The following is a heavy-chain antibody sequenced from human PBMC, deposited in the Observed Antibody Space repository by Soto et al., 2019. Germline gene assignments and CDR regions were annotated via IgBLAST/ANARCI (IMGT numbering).Heavy chain of an antibody. J-gene: IGHJ4*02. CDR2: IFYTGTT. V-gene: IGHV4-39*02. CDR3: LRIVVVARFANG. CDR1: GGSISYNSYY. D-gene: IGHD2-15*01. Sequence: SETLRLTCSVSGGSISYNSYYWGWIRQPPGKGLEWVGGIFYTGTTYYSPSLKDRVTISVDTSKNSFSLNLTSVTAADTAVYFFLRIVVVARFANGWCPGNLVTV.